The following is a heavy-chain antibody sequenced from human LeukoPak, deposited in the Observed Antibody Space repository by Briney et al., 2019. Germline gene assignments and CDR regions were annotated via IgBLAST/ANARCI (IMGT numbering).Heavy chain of an antibody. CDR2: IYYSGST. CDR1: GGSISSGGYY. V-gene: IGHV4-31*03. J-gene: IGHJ3*02. Sequence: SQTLSLTCTVSGGSISSGGYYWSWIRQHPGKGLEWIGYIYYSGSTYYNPSLKSRVTMSVDTSKNQFSLKLSSVTAADTAVYYCAREARTTKAFDIRGQGTMVTVSS. D-gene: IGHD4-17*01. CDR3: AREARTTKAFDI.